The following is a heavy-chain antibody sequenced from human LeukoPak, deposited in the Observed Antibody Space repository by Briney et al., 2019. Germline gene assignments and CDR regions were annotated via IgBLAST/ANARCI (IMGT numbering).Heavy chain of an antibody. D-gene: IGHD7-27*01. J-gene: IGHJ5*02. V-gene: IGHV3-7*03. CDR1: GFPLRRSW. CDR3: VRSYHPWGWFDP. CDR2: VNEDDGEI. Sequence: PGESLRHSCSVSGFPLRRSWMTWVRQAPARGREWVASVNEDDGEIHYVAALKGPFTIYSEHAKKPVHLQIESLNAEDKARDYCVRSYHPWGWFDPWGQGTLVTVSS.